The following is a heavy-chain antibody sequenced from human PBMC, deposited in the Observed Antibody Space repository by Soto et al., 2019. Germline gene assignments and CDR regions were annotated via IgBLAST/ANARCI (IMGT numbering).Heavy chain of an antibody. D-gene: IGHD6-19*01. Sequence: QITLKESGPTLVKPTQTLTLTCTFSGFSLTSNAVGVGWFRQPPGKALEWLALIYWDDDNHYSPSLKSRLTFTKDTPKNQVVLIMTNTDPVDTATYYCAHGSGWLFDFWGQGTLVTVSS. CDR2: IYWDDDN. CDR3: AHGSGWLFDF. CDR1: GFSLTSNAVG. J-gene: IGHJ4*02. V-gene: IGHV2-5*02.